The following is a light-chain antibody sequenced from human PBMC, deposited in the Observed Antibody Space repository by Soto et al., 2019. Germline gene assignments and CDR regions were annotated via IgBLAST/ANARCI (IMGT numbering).Light chain of an antibody. J-gene: IGLJ2*01. CDR3: CSYATSDTLL. CDR2: AGT. CDR1: SSDVGFYNL. Sequence: QSALTQPASVSGSPGQSITISCTGTSSDVGFYNLVSWYHQYPGKAPKLILCAGTKRPSGLSTRFSGSMSGSTASLTISGLQAEDEGNYYCCSYATSDTLLFGGGTKLTVL. V-gene: IGLV2-23*01.